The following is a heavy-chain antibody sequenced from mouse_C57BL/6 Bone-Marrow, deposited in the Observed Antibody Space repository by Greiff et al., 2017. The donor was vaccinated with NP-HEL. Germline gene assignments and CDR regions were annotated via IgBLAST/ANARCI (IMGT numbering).Heavy chain of an antibody. D-gene: IGHD1-1*02. V-gene: IGHV2-2*01. Sequence: VQVVESGPGLVQPSQSLSITCTVSGFSLTSYGVHWVRQSPGKGLEWLGVIWSGGSTDYNAAFISRLSISKDNSKSQVFFKMNSLQADDTAIYYCARNPRPTWYWNAMDYWGQGTSVTVSS. CDR2: IWSGGST. CDR3: ARNPRPTWYWNAMDY. CDR1: GFSLTSYG. J-gene: IGHJ4*01.